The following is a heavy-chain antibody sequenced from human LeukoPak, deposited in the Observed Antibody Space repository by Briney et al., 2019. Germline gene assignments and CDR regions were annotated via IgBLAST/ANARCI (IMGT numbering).Heavy chain of an antibody. Sequence: GGSLRLSCAASGFTFSSYGMHWVRQAPGKGLEWVAFIRYDGGNKYYADSVKGRFTISRDNSKNTLYLQMNSLRAEDTAVYYRAKSRWLQFLDYWGQGTLVTVSS. CDR1: GFTFSSYG. J-gene: IGHJ4*02. V-gene: IGHV3-30*02. CDR2: IRYDGGNK. D-gene: IGHD5-24*01. CDR3: AKSRWLQFLDY.